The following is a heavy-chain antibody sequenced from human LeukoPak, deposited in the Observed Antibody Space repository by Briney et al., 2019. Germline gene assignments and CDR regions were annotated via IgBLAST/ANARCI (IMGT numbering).Heavy chain of an antibody. CDR3: ATGIVLISRTNPWANDY. Sequence: GGSLRLSCAASGFTFSSYSMNWVRQAPGKGLVWVSRINSDGSSTSYADSVKGRFTISRDNAKNTLYLQMNSLRAEDTAVYYCATGIVLISRTNPWANDYWGQGTLVTVSS. V-gene: IGHV3-74*01. J-gene: IGHJ4*02. D-gene: IGHD2-8*01. CDR2: INSDGSST. CDR1: GFTFSSYS.